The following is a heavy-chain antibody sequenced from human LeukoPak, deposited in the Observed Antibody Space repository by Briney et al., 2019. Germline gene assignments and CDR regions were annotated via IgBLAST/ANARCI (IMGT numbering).Heavy chain of an antibody. Sequence: GGSLRLSCAASGFTFSSYAMSWVRPGHGEGPEWGSSISDHGNSTYTAASVKGRFTISRDNSKNTLYLQMNSLRAEDTALYYCAKGLIYSRSWSDKWGQGTLVTVS. J-gene: IGHJ1*01. V-gene: IGHV3-23*01. CDR3: AKGLIYSRSWSDK. CDR2: ISDHGNST. D-gene: IGHD6-13*01. CDR1: GFTFSSYA.